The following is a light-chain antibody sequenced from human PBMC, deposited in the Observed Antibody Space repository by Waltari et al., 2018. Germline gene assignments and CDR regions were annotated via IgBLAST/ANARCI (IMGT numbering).Light chain of an antibody. CDR1: SSDVGSYNL. J-gene: IGLJ3*02. Sequence: QSALTQPASVSGSPGQSITISCTGTSSDVGSYNLVSWYQQHPGKAPKLMIDEVTKRPAGVSNRFSGSKSGNTASLPISGLQAEDEADYYCCSYAGSTTWVFGGGTKLTVL. CDR3: CSYAGSTTWV. V-gene: IGLV2-23*02. CDR2: EVT.